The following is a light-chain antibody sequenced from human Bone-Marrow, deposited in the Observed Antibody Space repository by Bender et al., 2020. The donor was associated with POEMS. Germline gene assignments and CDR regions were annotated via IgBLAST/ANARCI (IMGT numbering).Light chain of an antibody. CDR1: SSDVGGYNY. J-gene: IGLJ2*01. V-gene: IGLV2-14*03. CDR3: CSYAGRGTMI. CDR2: DVS. Sequence: QSALTQPASVSGSPGQSITISCTGTSSDVGGYNYVSWYQQHPGKAPKLMIFDVSQRPSGVSNRFSGSKSDNTASLTISGLRAEDEADYYCCSYAGRGTMIFGGGTRLTVL.